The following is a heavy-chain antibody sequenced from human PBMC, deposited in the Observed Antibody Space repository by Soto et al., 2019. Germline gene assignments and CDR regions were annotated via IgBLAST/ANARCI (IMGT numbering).Heavy chain of an antibody. D-gene: IGHD2-15*01. J-gene: IGHJ4*02. CDR3: ARGGGCSGGSCNFDY. CDR1: GFTFSSYS. V-gene: IGHV3-48*01. Sequence: EVQLVESGGGLVQPGGSLRLSCAASGFTFSSYSMNWVRQAPGKGLEWVSYISSSSSTIYYADSVKGRFTISRDNAKHSLYLQMNRLRAEDTAVYYCARGGGCSGGSCNFDYWGQGTLVTVSS. CDR2: ISSSSSTI.